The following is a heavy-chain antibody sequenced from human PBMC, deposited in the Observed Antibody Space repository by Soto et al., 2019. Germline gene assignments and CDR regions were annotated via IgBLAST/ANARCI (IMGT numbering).Heavy chain of an antibody. CDR1: GYTFTSYG. J-gene: IGHJ4*02. D-gene: IGHD3-3*01. CDR3: ARAYYDFWSGYYAPYYFDY. V-gene: IGHV1-18*01. CDR2: ISAYNGNT. Sequence: QVQLVQSGAEVKKPGASVKVSCKASGYTFTSYGISWVRQAPGQGLEWMGWISAYNGNTNYAQKLQGRVTMTTDTSTSTAYMELRSLRSDDTAVYYCARAYYDFWSGYYAPYYFDYWGQGPLVTVSS.